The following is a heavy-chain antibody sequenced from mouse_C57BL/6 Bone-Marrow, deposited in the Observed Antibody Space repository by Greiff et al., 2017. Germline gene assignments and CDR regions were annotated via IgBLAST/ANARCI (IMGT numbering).Heavy chain of an antibody. CDR3: ASRYDDDGYYAMDY. CDR1: GFTFTDYY. V-gene: IGHV7-3*01. D-gene: IGHD2-4*01. Sequence: EVKLMESGGGLVQPGGSLSLSCAASGFTFTDYYMSWVRQPPGKALEWLGFIRNKANGYTTESSASVKGRFTISRDNTQSILYLQMNALRAEESATYDCASRYDDDGYYAMDYWGQGTSVTVSS. J-gene: IGHJ4*01. CDR2: IRNKANGYTT.